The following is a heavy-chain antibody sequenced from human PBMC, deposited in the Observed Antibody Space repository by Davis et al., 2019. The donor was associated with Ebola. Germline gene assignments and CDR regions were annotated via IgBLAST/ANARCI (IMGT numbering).Heavy chain of an antibody. CDR2: VYYTGST. Sequence: SETLSLTCIVSGGSINSNSYHWGWIRQPPGKGLEWIGSVYYTGSTYYNPSLKSRVTISVDTSRNQFSLRVTSVTVADTAIYYCARRNYYYENFWGQGILVTVSS. D-gene: IGHD3-22*01. CDR3: ARRNYYYENF. CDR1: GGSINSNSYH. V-gene: IGHV4-39*01. J-gene: IGHJ4*02.